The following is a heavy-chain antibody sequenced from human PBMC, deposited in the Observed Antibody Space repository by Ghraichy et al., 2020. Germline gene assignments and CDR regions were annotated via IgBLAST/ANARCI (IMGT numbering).Heavy chain of an antibody. J-gene: IGHJ4*02. D-gene: IGHD1-26*01. CDR2: IYTSGST. V-gene: IGHV4-4*07. Sequence: SETLSLTCTVSGGSISSYYWSWIRQPAGKGLEWIGRIYTSGSTNYNPSLKSRVTMSVDTSKNQFSLKLSSVTAADTAVYYCARATYSGSYSYFDYWGQGTLVTVSS. CDR3: ARATYSGSYSYFDY. CDR1: GGSISSYY.